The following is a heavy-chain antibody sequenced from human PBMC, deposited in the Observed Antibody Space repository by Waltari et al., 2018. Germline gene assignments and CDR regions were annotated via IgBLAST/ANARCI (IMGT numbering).Heavy chain of an antibody. CDR2: IYTSGST. J-gene: IGHJ3*02. V-gene: IGHV4-4*07. CDR3: ARDRGATVTTLGAFDI. CDR1: GGSISRYY. D-gene: IGHD4-17*01. Sequence: QVQLQESGPGLVKPSETLSLTCTVSGGSISRYYWSWIRQPAGKGLEWIGRIYTSGSTNYNPSLKSRVTMSVDTSKNQFSLKLSSVTAADTAVYYCARDRGATVTTLGAFDIWGQGTMVTVSS.